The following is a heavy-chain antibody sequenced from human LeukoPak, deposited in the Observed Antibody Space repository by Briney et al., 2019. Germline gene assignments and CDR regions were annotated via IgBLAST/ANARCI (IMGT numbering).Heavy chain of an antibody. CDR2: IYGGGST. Sequence: GGSLRVSCAVSGFTVSSNYMSWVRQAPGKGLEWVSVIYGGGSTYYADSVKGRFAISRDNSKNTLYLQMNSLRAEDTAVYYCARDRRGDSSGYLYYFDYWGQGTLVTVSS. D-gene: IGHD3-22*01. CDR1: GFTVSSNY. V-gene: IGHV3-53*01. J-gene: IGHJ4*02. CDR3: ARDRRGDSSGYLYYFDY.